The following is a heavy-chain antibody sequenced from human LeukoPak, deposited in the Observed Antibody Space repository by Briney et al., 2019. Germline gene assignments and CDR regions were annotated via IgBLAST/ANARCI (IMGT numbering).Heavy chain of an antibody. J-gene: IGHJ2*01. V-gene: IGHV4-59*01. CDR3: ARAGVVSNPNSYWYFDL. CDR1: GGSISSYY. D-gene: IGHD3-3*01. CDR2: IYYSGST. Sequence: SETLSLTCTVPGGSISSYYWSWLRQPPGKGLEWIGYIYYSGSTNYNPSLESRVTISVDTSKNQFSLKLSSVTAADTAVYYCARAGVVSNPNSYWYFDLWGRGTLVTVSS.